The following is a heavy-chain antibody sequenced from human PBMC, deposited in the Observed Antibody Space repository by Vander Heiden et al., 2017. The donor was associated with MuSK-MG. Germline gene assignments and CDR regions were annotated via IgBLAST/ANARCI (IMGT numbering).Heavy chain of an antibody. V-gene: IGHV3-23*01. CDR3: GKGGSSTSLHCDF. J-gene: IGHJ4*02. CDR2: IGGGGDST. CDR1: GFTFSSYA. Sequence: EVHLLESGGGLVQPGGSLRLSCAASGFTFSSYAMSWVRQAPGKGLESVSFIGGGGDSTYYADSVEGRFTISRDNSKNTLYLQMNSLRAEDTAVYYCGKGGSSTSLHCDFWGQGTLVTVSS. D-gene: IGHD2-2*01.